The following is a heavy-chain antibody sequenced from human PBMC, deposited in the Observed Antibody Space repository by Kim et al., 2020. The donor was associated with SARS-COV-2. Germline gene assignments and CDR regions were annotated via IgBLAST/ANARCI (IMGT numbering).Heavy chain of an antibody. J-gene: IGHJ6*02. CDR3: ARGDLDEYYYYGMDV. Sequence: SETLSLTCTVSGGSISSYYWSWIRQPPGKGLEWIGYIYYSGSTNYNPSLKSRVTISVDTSKNQFSLKLSSVTAADTAVYYCARGDLDEYYYYGMDVWGQGTTVTVSS. D-gene: IGHD3-3*01. CDR1: GGSISSYY. CDR2: IYYSGST. V-gene: IGHV4-59*01.